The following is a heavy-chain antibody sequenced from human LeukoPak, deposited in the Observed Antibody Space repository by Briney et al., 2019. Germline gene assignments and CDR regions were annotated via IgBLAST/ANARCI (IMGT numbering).Heavy chain of an antibody. J-gene: IGHJ4*02. V-gene: IGHV3-23*01. CDR1: GFTFSSYA. CDR3: ANGQWLADYYFDY. CDR2: ISGSGGST. Sequence: GGSLRLSCGASGFTFSSYAMSWVRQAPGKGLEWVSAISGSGGSTYYADSVKGRFTISRDNSKNTLYLQMNSLRAEDTAAYYCANGQWLADYYFDYWGQGTLVTVSS. D-gene: IGHD6-19*01.